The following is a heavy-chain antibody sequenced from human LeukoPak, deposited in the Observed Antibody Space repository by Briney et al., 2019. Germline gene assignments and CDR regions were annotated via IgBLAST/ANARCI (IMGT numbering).Heavy chain of an antibody. D-gene: IGHD5-12*01. V-gene: IGHV4-39*01. Sequence: SETLCLTCTVSGGSISSSSYYWAWIRQPPGKGLEWIGSIYYSGTTFYNPSLKSRVTISVDTSKSQFSLNLSSVTAADTAVYYCARRDIVATISTWSQGTLVTVSS. J-gene: IGHJ4*02. CDR3: ARRDIVATIST. CDR1: GGSISSSSYY. CDR2: IYYSGTT.